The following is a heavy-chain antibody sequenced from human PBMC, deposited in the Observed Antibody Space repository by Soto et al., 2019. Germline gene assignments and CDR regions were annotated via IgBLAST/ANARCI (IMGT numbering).Heavy chain of an antibody. CDR2: ISGFNGQT. J-gene: IGHJ4*02. Sequence: ASVKVSCKASGNTFASHGFSWVRQAPGQGLEWMGWISGFNGQTNYALKFQGRVTLTTDTSTSTAYMELRSLRSDDTAVYFCARVDPRGVAVVRDYWRQGTLVTVSS. V-gene: IGHV1-18*01. CDR3: ARVDPRGVAVVRDY. D-gene: IGHD3-10*01. CDR1: GNTFASHG.